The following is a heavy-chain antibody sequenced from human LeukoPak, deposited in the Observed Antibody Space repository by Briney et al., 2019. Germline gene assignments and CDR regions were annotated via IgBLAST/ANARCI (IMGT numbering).Heavy chain of an antibody. V-gene: IGHV1-18*01. CDR2: INAYNYNT. CDR1: GYTFTNYA. D-gene: IGHD2-2*01. CDR3: ARDDGLGYCSSMTCYVFDY. Sequence: ASVKVSCKSSGYTFTNYAVSWLRQAPGQGLEWMGWINAYNYNTNYAQKFQGRLTMTTDPSTNTGYMELRSLRSDDTAVYYCARDDGLGYCSSMTCYVFDYWGQGTLVTVSS. J-gene: IGHJ4*02.